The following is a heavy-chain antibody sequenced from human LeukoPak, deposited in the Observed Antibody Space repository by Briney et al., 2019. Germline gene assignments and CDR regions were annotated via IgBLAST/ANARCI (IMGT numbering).Heavy chain of an antibody. CDR1: GFTFSSYS. CDR2: ISSSSSTI. Sequence: GGSLRLSCAASGFTFSSYSMNWVRQAPGKGLEGVSYISSSSSTIYYPDSVKGRFTISRDNAKNSLYLQMNSLRAEDTAVYYCARGPYRGNYYDILTGYYYFDYWGQGTLVNVSS. J-gene: IGHJ4*02. CDR3: ARGPYRGNYYDILTGYYYFDY. V-gene: IGHV3-48*01. D-gene: IGHD3-9*01.